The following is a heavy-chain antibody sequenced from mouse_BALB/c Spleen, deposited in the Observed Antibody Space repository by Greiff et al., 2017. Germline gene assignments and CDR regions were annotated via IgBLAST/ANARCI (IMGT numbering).Heavy chain of an antibody. CDR1: GFTFSSFG. D-gene: IGHD2-4*01. V-gene: IGHV5-17*02. J-gene: IGHJ4*01. Sequence: EVQVVESGGGLVQPGGSRKLSCAASGFTFSSFGMHWVRQAPEKGLEWVAYISSGSRTIYYADTVKGRFTISRDNPKNTLFLQMTSLRSEDTAMYYCARKKDYDGAMDYWGQGTSVTVSS. CDR2: ISSGSRTI. CDR3: ARKKDYDGAMDY.